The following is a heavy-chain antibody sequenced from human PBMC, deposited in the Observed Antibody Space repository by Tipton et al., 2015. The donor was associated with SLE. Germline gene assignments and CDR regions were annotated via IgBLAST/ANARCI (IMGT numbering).Heavy chain of an antibody. CDR3: ARDLGGDDAFDI. Sequence: SLRLSCAASGFTFSSYWMSWVRQAPGKGLEWVANIKQDGSEKYYVDSVKDRFTISRDNAKNSLYLQMNSLRAEDTAVYYCARDLGGDDAFDIWGQGTMVTVSS. CDR1: GFTFSSYW. D-gene: IGHD3-16*01. V-gene: IGHV3-7*01. J-gene: IGHJ3*02. CDR2: IKQDGSEK.